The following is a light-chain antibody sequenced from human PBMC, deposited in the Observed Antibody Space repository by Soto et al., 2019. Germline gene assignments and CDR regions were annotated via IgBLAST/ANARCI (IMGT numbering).Light chain of an antibody. V-gene: IGLV1-40*01. J-gene: IGLJ3*02. CDR1: SSNIGANYD. CDR2: GDN. CDR3: QSYDGGVRGWV. Sequence: QSVLTQPPSVSGAPGQRVTISCTGSSSNIGANYDVHWYQHLPGNAPKLLVYGDNNRPSGVPDRFSGSKSATSASLAIAGLQPEDETYYYCQSYDGGVRGWVFGGGTKVTVL.